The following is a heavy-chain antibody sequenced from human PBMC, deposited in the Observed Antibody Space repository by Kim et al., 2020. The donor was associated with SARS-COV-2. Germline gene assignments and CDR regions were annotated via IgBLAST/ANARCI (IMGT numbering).Heavy chain of an antibody. V-gene: IGHV3-48*03. CDR2: ISSSGSTI. J-gene: IGHJ4*02. Sequence: GGSLRLSCAASGFTFSSYEMNWVRQAPGKGLEWVSYISSSGSTIYYADSVKGRFTISRDNAKNSLYLQMNSLRAEDTAVYYCARSSLSAGGDYWGQGTLVTVSS. CDR1: GFTFSSYE. CDR3: ARSSLSAGGDY. D-gene: IGHD3-10*01.